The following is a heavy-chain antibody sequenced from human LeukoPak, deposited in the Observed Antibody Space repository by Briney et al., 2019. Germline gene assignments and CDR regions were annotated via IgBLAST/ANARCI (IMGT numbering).Heavy chain of an antibody. D-gene: IGHD2-21*02. CDR2: ISGSGGST. Sequence: GPLRLSCAASGFTFSSYAMSWVRQAPGKGLEWVSAISGSGGSTYYADSVKGRFTISRDNSKNTLYLQMNSLRAEDTAVYYCAKDPSVVVTATLDYWGQGTLVTVSS. J-gene: IGHJ4*02. CDR3: AKDPSVVVTATLDY. CDR1: GFTFSSYA. V-gene: IGHV3-23*01.